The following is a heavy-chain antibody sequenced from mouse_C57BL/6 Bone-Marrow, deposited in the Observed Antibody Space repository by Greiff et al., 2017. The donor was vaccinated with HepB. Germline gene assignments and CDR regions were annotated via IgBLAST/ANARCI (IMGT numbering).Heavy chain of an antibody. CDR1: GYTFTSYG. J-gene: IGHJ1*03. V-gene: IGHV1-81*01. CDR3: ARDGYYWYFDV. CDR2: IYPRSGNT. Sequence: QVQLQQSGAELARPGASVKLSCKASGYTFTSYGISWVKQSTGQGLEWIGEIYPRSGNTYYNEKFKGKATLTADKSSSTAYMELRSLTSEDSAVYFCARDGYYWYFDVGGTGTTVTVSS. D-gene: IGHD2-3*01.